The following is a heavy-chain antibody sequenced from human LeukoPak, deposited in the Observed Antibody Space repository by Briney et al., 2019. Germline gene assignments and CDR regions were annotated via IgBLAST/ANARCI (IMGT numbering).Heavy chain of an antibody. J-gene: IGHJ4*02. D-gene: IGHD3-10*01. Sequence: SETLSLTCAVSGGPFSGYFWSWIRQSSGKGLEWIGEIHNSGTTNYNPSLNSRVTISEDTSKNQYYLNLSSVTAADTAVYYCARRYYYNLGSFPFDFWGQGTLVTVSS. CDR1: GGPFSGYF. CDR2: IHNSGTT. CDR3: ARRYYYNLGSFPFDF. V-gene: IGHV4-34*01.